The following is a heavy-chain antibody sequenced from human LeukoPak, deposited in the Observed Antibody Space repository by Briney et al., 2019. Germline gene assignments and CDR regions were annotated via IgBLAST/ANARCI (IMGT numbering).Heavy chain of an antibody. CDR1: GGAISSYY. D-gene: IGHD5-12*01. CDR2: IYTSGST. V-gene: IGHV4-4*07. J-gene: IGHJ4*02. CDR3: ASGVRGYSGYDYGIDY. Sequence: SETLSLTCTVSGGAISSYYWSWIRQPAGKGVEGIGRIYTSGSTNYNPSLKSRVTISVDTSKNQFSLKLRPVTAPDTAVYYCASGVRGYSGYDYGIDYWGQGTLVTVSS.